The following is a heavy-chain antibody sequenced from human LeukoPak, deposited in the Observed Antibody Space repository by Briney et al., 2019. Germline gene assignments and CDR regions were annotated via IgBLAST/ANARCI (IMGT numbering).Heavy chain of an antibody. CDR1: GGTFSSYA. CDR3: ARGGKYDKAFSTYY. V-gene: IGHV1-69*05. CDR2: IIPIFGTA. Sequence: VASVKVSCKASGGTFSSYAISWVRQAPGQGLEWMGGIIPIFGTANYAQKFQGRVTITTDESTSTAYMELSSLRSEDTAVYYCARGGKYDKAFSTYYWGQGTLVTVSS. D-gene: IGHD3-22*01. J-gene: IGHJ4*02.